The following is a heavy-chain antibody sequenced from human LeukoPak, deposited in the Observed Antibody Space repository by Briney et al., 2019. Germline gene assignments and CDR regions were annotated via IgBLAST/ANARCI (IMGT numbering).Heavy chain of an antibody. J-gene: IGHJ4*02. V-gene: IGHV3-21*01. D-gene: IGHD5-12*01. CDR1: GFTFSSYR. Sequence: PGGSLRLSCAASGFTFSSYRMNWVRQAPGKGLEWVSSISSSSSYIYYADSVKGRFTISRDNAKNSLYLQMNSLRAEDTAVYYCAGVRYSGYEFDYWGQGTLVTVSS. CDR2: ISSSSSYI. CDR3: AGVRYSGYEFDY.